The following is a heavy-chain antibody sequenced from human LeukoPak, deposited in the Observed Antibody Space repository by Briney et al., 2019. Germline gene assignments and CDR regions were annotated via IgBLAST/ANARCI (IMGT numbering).Heavy chain of an antibody. J-gene: IGHJ4*02. CDR2: ISGSGGST. CDR1: GFTFSSYA. D-gene: IGHD3-10*01. V-gene: IGHV3-23*01. CDR3: AKARITMVRGLVSPTDY. Sequence: GGSLRLSCAASGFTFSSYAMSWVRQAPGKGLEWLSAISGSGGSTYYADSVKGRFTISRDNSKNTLYLQMNSLRAEDTAVYYCAKARITMVRGLVSPTDYWGQGTLVTVSS.